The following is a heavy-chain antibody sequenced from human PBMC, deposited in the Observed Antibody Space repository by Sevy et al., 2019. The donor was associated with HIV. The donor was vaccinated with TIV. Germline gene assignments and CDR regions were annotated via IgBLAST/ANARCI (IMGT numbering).Heavy chain of an antibody. CDR3: AREDGYNSLAYYYYGMDV. D-gene: IGHD5-12*01. CDR2: TSYRSKWYN. CDR1: GDSVSSNSAA. Sequence: SQTLSLTCAISGDSVSSNSAAWNWIRQSPSRGLEWLGRTSYRSKWYNDYAVSVKSRITINPDTSKNQFSLQLNSVTPEDTAVYYCAREDGYNSLAYYYYGMDVWGQRTTVTVSS. V-gene: IGHV6-1*01. J-gene: IGHJ6*02.